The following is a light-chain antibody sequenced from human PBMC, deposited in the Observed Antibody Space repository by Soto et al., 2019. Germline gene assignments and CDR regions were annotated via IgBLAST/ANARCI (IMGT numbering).Light chain of an antibody. Sequence: QSALTQPASVSGSPGQSITISCTGTNSDIGFYNYVSWYQQHPGEAPKLIIYEVAKRPSGVSSRFSGSKSGNTASLTISGLQAEDEADYHCSSYTSSSTYVFGTGTKVTVL. V-gene: IGLV2-14*01. CDR3: SSYTSSSTYV. CDR2: EVA. CDR1: NSDIGFYNY. J-gene: IGLJ1*01.